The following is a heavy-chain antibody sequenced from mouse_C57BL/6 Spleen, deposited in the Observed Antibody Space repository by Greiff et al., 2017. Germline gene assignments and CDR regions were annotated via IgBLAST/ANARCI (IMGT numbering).Heavy chain of an antibody. CDR1: GFTFSDYY. D-gene: IGHD2-5*01. Sequence: EVMLVESEGGLVQPGSSMKLSCTASGFTFSDYYMAWVRQVPEKGLEWVANINYDGSSTYYLDSLKSRFIISRDNAKNILYLQMSSLKSEDTATYYCARENYSNWNWYFDVWGTGTTVTVSS. CDR3: ARENYSNWNWYFDV. J-gene: IGHJ1*03. V-gene: IGHV5-16*01. CDR2: INYDGSST.